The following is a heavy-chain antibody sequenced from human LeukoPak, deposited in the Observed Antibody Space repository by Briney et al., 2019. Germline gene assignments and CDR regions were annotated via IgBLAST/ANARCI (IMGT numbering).Heavy chain of an antibody. CDR2: MNPNSGNT. Sequence: ASVKVSCKASGYTFTSYGISWVGQATGQGLEWMGWMNPNSGNTGYAQKFQGRVTITMNTSISTAYMELSSLRSEDTAVYYCARGSSSGGDFDYWGQGTLVTVSS. D-gene: IGHD6-19*01. CDR3: ARGSSSGGDFDY. V-gene: IGHV1-8*03. J-gene: IGHJ4*02. CDR1: GYTFTSYG.